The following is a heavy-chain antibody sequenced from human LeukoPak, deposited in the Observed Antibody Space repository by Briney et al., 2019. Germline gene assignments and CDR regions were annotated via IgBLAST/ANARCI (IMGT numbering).Heavy chain of an antibody. D-gene: IGHD3-10*01. CDR2: IYYSGST. Sequence: PSETLSLTCTVSGGSISSGGYYWSWIRQHPGKGLEWIGYIYYSGSTYYNPSLKSRVTISVDTSKNQFSLKLSSVTAADTAVYYCARAPRLQNHGSGSPSWFDPWGQGTLVTVSS. CDR3: ARAPRLQNHGSGSPSWFDP. V-gene: IGHV4-31*03. CDR1: GGSISSGGYY. J-gene: IGHJ5*02.